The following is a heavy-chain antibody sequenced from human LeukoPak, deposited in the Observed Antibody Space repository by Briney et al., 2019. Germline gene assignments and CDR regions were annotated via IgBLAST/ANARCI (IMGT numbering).Heavy chain of an antibody. V-gene: IGHV5-51*01. J-gene: IGHJ4*02. CDR2: IYPGDSGT. CDR3: ARRVNSGWHYFDY. Sequence: HGESLKISCKGSGYSFTSYWIGWVRQMPGKGLEWMGIIYPGDSGTTYNPSFQGQVTISADKSISTAYLQWSSLKASDTAMYYCARRVNSGWHYFDYWGQGTLVTVSS. D-gene: IGHD6-19*01. CDR1: GYSFTSYW.